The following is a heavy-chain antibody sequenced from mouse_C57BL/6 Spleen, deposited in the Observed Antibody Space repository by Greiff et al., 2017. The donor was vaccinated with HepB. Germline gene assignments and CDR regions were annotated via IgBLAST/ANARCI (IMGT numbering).Heavy chain of an antibody. CDR1: GYAFSSYW. V-gene: IGHV1-80*01. CDR2: IYPGDGDT. CDR3: ARSNYGNYEGYAMDY. J-gene: IGHJ4*01. D-gene: IGHD2-1*01. Sequence: QVQLQQSGAELVKPGASVKISCKASGYAFSSYWMNWVKQRPGKGLEWIGQIYPGDGDTNYNGKFKGKATLTADKSSSTAYMQLSSLTSEDSAVYFCARSNYGNYEGYAMDYWGQGTSVTVSS.